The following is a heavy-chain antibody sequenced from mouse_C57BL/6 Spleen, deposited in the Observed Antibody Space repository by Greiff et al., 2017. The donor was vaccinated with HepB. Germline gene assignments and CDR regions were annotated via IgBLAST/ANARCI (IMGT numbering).Heavy chain of an antibody. CDR1: GYTFTSYW. J-gene: IGHJ4*01. CDR3: TRRRHYYGSSPYAMDY. V-gene: IGHV1-5*01. CDR2: IYPGNSDT. Sequence: EVQLQQSGTVLARPGASVKMSCKTSGYTFTSYWMHWVKQRPGQGLEWIGAIYPGNSDTSYNQKFKGKAKLTAVTSASTAYMELSSLTNEDSAVYYCTRRRHYYGSSPYAMDYWGQGTSVTVSS. D-gene: IGHD1-1*01.